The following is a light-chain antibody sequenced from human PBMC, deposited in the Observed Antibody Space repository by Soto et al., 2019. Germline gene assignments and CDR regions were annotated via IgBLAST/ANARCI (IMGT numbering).Light chain of an antibody. Sequence: SVLTQPPSASGTPGQRVSVSCSGSSSNIGNNYVFWYQHLPGTAPKLLIYRNDQRPSGVSARFSGSKSGTSASLAISGLRSEDEADYYCAAWDDSLSGSYVFGPGTKLTVL. CDR1: SSNIGNNY. CDR3: AAWDDSLSGSYV. CDR2: RND. J-gene: IGLJ1*01. V-gene: IGLV1-47*01.